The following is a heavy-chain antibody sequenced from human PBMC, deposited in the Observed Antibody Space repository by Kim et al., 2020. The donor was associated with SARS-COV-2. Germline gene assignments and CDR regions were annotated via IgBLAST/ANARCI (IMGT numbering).Heavy chain of an antibody. D-gene: IGHD2-2*01. V-gene: IGHV3-30*07. Sequence: SVKGRFTISRDNSKNTLYLQMNSLRAEDTAVYYCARDLSRKVPAAPMDVWGKGTTVTVSS. CDR3: ARDLSRKVPAAPMDV. J-gene: IGHJ6*03.